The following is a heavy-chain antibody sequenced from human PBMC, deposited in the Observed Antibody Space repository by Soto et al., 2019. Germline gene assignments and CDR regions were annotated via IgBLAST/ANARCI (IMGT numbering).Heavy chain of an antibody. Sequence: SETLSLTCEVSGVSVSNRTHYWTWIRQPPGKGLEWIGFLYYGGTNYNPSLKSRLTIALDTSKNQISLNLSSVTAADTAVYYCVRALGLTHTPDAKSYYYALDVWGQGTTVTVSS. D-gene: IGHD2-2*01. V-gene: IGHV4-61*01. CDR3: VRALGLTHTPDAKSYYYALDV. J-gene: IGHJ6*02. CDR1: GVSVSNRTHY. CDR2: LYYGGT.